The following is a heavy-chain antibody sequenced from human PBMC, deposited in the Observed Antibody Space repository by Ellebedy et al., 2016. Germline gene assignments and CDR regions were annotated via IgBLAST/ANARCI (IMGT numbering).Heavy chain of an antibody. J-gene: IGHJ4*02. CDR3: SSGSYPGFDF. V-gene: IGHV5-51*01. Sequence: KVSXKTSGHSLNTYWIGWVRQMPGKGLEWMGMIYRGDSETRYNPSFEGQVTLSLDTSNNTAHLHWSSLKASDTALYFCSSGSYPGFDFWGQGTLVTVSS. D-gene: IGHD3-10*01. CDR2: IYRGDSET. CDR1: GHSLNTYW.